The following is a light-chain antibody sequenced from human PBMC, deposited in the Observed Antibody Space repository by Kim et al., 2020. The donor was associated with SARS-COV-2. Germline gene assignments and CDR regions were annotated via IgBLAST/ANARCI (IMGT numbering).Light chain of an antibody. V-gene: IGKV3-15*01. J-gene: IGKJ2*03. Sequence: VSRRGSAPLSISASQNGGSSLAWYQQKPGQAPRLLIYDASTRATVIPARFSGSGSGTEFTLTISSLQSEDFAVYYCHQYNNWPLYSFGQGTKLEI. CDR2: DAS. CDR3: HQYNNWPLYS. CDR1: QNGGSS.